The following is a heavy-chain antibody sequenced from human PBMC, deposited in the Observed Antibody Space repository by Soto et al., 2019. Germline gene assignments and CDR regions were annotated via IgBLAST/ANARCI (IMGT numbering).Heavy chain of an antibody. CDR1: GNTFSNYY. V-gene: IGHV1-46*03. D-gene: IGHD2-21*02. CDR3: ARGGHVVVVTAAFDY. J-gene: IGHJ4*02. Sequence: QVQLVQSGADVTKPGASVKVSCKASGNTFSNYYIHWVRQAPGQGLEWMGTINPSGGHTTYAQKFLGRVTMTRDTSTSTLYMERTSLRSEDTAVYYCARGGHVVVVTAAFDYWGQGTLVTVSS. CDR2: INPSGGHT.